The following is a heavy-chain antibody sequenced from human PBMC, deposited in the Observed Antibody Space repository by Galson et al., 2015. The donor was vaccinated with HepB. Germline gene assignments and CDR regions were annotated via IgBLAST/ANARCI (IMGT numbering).Heavy chain of an antibody. CDR1: GGSISSSHW. D-gene: IGHD3-22*01. CDR2: IHDTGST. CDR3: ARWETYYYENTRLTHYYGLDV. J-gene: IGHJ6*02. Sequence: SETLSLTCTVSGGSISSSHWWTWVRQAPGKGLEWIGEIHDTGSTNYSPSLKSRVTILVDRSKNQFSLKLTSVTAADTAAYYCARWETYYYENTRLTHYYGLDVWGQGTTVTVSS. V-gene: IGHV4-4*02.